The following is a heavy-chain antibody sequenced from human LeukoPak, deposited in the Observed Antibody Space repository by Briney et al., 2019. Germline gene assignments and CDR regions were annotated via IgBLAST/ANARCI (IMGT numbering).Heavy chain of an antibody. J-gene: IGHJ4*02. D-gene: IGHD2-15*01. V-gene: IGHV3-21*01. CDR2: ISSSSSHI. CDR1: GFTFSDYS. CDR3: ATGRDCSGGSCYSVY. Sequence: GGSLRLSCAASGFTFSDYSMNWVRQAPGKGLEWVSSISSSSSHIYYADSVKGRFTISRDNAKNSLYLQMNSLRSEDTAVYYCATGRDCSGGSCYSVYWGQGTLVTVSS.